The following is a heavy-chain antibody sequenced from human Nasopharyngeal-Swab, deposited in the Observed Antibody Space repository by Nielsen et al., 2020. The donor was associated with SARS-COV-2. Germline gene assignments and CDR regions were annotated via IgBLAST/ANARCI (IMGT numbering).Heavy chain of an antibody. CDR2: ISYDASDK. V-gene: IGHV3-30*04. CDR1: GFPFSSYT. D-gene: IGHD3-16*01. J-gene: IGHJ4*02. Sequence: GGSLRLSCAASGFPFSSYTTHWVRQPPGKGLEWLAFISYDASDKYYADSVKGRFTLSRDNSKSTVYLQMNSLRPEDTAVYYCDRDRPHWGCDYWGQGTMVTVSS. CDR3: DRDRPHWGCDY.